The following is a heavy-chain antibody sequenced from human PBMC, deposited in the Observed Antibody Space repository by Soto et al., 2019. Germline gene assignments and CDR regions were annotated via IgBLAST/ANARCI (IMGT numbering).Heavy chain of an antibody. D-gene: IGHD3-3*01. CDR3: ARGGGITIFGVVIATTDYYYYYGMDV. CDR1: GYTFTGYY. J-gene: IGHJ6*02. V-gene: IGHV1-2*02. Sequence: ASVKVSCKASGYTFTGYYMHWVRQAPGQGLEWMGWINPNSGGTNYAQKFQGRVTMTRDTSISTAYMELSRLRSDDTAVYYCARGGGITIFGVVIATTDYYYYYGMDVWGQGTTVTVSS. CDR2: INPNSGGT.